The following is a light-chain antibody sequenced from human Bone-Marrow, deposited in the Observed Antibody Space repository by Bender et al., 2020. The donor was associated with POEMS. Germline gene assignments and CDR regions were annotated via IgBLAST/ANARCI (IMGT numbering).Light chain of an antibody. V-gene: IGLV1-40*01. Sequence: QSVLTQPPSVSGAPGRRVSISCTGSSSNIGAGYDVHWYQQSPGKAPKVLIHANTNRPSWVPDRFSASRSGPSASLAITGLQDEDEADYYCQSYDSRLSAYVFGTGTTVTVL. J-gene: IGLJ1*01. CDR1: SSNIGAGYD. CDR3: QSYDSRLSAYV. CDR2: ANT.